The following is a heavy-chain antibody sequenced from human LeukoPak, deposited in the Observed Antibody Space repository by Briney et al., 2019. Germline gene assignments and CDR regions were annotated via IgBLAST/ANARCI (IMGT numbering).Heavy chain of an antibody. CDR3: ARGWDSSGWFDY. CDR1: GGSFSGYY. CDR2: INHSGST. D-gene: IGHD6-19*01. J-gene: IGHJ4*02. Sequence: PSETLSLTCAVYGGSFSGYYWSWIRQPPGKGLEWIGEINHSGSTNYNPSLKSRVTISVDTSKNQFPLKLSSVTAADTAVYYCARGWDSSGWFDYWGQGTLVTVSS. V-gene: IGHV4-34*01.